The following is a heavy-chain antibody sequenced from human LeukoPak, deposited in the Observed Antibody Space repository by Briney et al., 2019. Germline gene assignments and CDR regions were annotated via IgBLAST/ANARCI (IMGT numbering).Heavy chain of an antibody. Sequence: PGGSLRLSCAASGFTVSSNYMSWVRQAPGKGLEWVSVIYSGGSTYYADSVKGRFTISRDNSKNTLYLQMNSLRAEDTAVYYCARDFQRNWFDPWGQGILVTVSS. CDR1: GFTVSSNY. J-gene: IGHJ5*02. CDR3: ARDFQRNWFDP. CDR2: IYSGGST. V-gene: IGHV3-53*01.